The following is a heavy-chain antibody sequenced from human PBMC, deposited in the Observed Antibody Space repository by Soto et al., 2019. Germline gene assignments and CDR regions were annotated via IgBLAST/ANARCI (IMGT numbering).Heavy chain of an antibody. D-gene: IGHD2-15*01. V-gene: IGHV3-15*01. CDR1: GFTFSNAW. CDR2: IKSKTDGGTT. CDR3: TNLAATHGYYYYYYGMDV. J-gene: IGHJ6*02. Sequence: EVQLVESGGGLVKPGGSLRLSCAASGFTFSNAWMSWVRQAPGKGLEWVGRIKSKTDGGTTDYAAPVKGRFTISRDDSKNTVYLQMNSLKTEDTAVYYCTNLAATHGYYYYYYGMDVWGQGTTVTVSS.